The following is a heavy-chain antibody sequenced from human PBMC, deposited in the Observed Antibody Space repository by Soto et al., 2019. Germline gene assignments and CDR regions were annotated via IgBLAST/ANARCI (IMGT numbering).Heavy chain of an antibody. CDR3: ARDVPYDYVWGSYRYTGYYGMDV. V-gene: IGHV3-21*01. Sequence: GGSLRLSCAASGFTFSSYSMNWVRQAPGKGLEWVSSISSSSSYIYYADSVKGRFTISRDNAKNSLYLQMNSLRAEDTAVYYCARDVPYDYVWGSYRYTGYYGMDVWGKGTTVPVSS. J-gene: IGHJ6*04. D-gene: IGHD3-16*02. CDR1: GFTFSSYS. CDR2: ISSSSSYI.